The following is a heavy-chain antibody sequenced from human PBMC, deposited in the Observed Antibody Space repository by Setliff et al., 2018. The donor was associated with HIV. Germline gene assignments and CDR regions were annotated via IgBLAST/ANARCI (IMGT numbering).Heavy chain of an antibody. CDR1: GYSISSGYY. Sequence: SETLSLTCAVSGYSISSGYYWAWIRQPPGKGLEWIGSIYHGGTTYYNPSLKRRRTISEDTYKNQFSLSLSSVTAADTAGYSCARSVPRYCSGGSCYPPLFDYWGQGTLVTVSS. CDR3: ARSVPRYCSGGSCYPPLFDY. J-gene: IGHJ4*02. D-gene: IGHD2-15*01. V-gene: IGHV4-38-2*01. CDR2: IYHGGTT.